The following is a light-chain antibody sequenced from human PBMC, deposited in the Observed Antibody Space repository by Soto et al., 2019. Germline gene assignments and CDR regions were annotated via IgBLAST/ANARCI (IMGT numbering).Light chain of an antibody. CDR2: ATS. J-gene: IGKJ1*01. CDR1: QDIRTE. Sequence: AIQMTHSPSSLSASVGDRVTITCRASQDIRTELGWYQQKPGNAPKLLIYATSILQSGVPSRFSGIGSGTDFTLTISSLQPEDFATYYCLQDYSYPQTFGQGTKVDVK. V-gene: IGKV1-6*01. CDR3: LQDYSYPQT.